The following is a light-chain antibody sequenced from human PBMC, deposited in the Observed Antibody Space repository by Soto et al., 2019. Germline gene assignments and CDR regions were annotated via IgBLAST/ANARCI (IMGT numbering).Light chain of an antibody. V-gene: IGKV1-27*01. CDR1: QGITNY. CDR3: QTYNTAPFT. J-gene: IGKJ2*01. CDR2: AAS. Sequence: DIQMTQSPSSLSASVGDRVTITCWASQGITNYLAWYQQKPGKVPKLLIYAASTLQSGVPSRFSGSGSGTDFTLTISSLQPEDVATYYCQTYNTAPFTFGQGTKLEIK.